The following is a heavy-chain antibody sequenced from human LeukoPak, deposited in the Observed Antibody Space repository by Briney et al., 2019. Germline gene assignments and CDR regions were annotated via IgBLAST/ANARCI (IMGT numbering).Heavy chain of an antibody. Sequence: SGGSLRLSCAASGFTFSSHRMNWVRQAPGKGLEWVADISGSNDDIHYPYSVTGRFTISRDNAKNSVYLQMNSLRVEDTAVYYCARDSGRYGYYMDVWGKGTTVTVSS. CDR1: GFTFSSHR. V-gene: IGHV3-48*01. D-gene: IGHD1-26*01. CDR2: ISGSNDDI. CDR3: ARDSGRYGYYMDV. J-gene: IGHJ6*04.